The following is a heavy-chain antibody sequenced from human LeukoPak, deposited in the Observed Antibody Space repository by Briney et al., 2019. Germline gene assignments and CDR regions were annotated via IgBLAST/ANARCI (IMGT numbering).Heavy chain of an antibody. V-gene: IGHV1-69*05. CDR1: GGTFSSYA. CDR3: ASGLRYYYDSSGYFDY. CDR2: IIPIFATA. J-gene: IGHJ4*02. Sequence: ASVKVSCKASGGTFSSYAISWVRQAPGQGLEWMGGIIPIFATANYAQKFQGRVTITTDESTSTAYMELSSLRSEDTAVYYCASGLRYYYDSSGYFDYWGQGTLVTVSS. D-gene: IGHD3-22*01.